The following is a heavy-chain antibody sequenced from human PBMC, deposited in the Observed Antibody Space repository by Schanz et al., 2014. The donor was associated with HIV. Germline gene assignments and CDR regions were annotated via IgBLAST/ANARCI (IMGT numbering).Heavy chain of an antibody. Sequence: QVQLQESGSGLVKPSQTLSLTCAVSGGSISSGAYSWSWIRQPPGKGLEWIGYIYHSGSTYYNPSLKTRVTISVDRSKNQYSLNLTSVPAADTAVYYCARTYSYDDYFDYWGQGTLVTVSS. J-gene: IGHJ4*02. CDR1: GGSISSGAYS. D-gene: IGHD5-18*01. CDR3: ARTYSYDDYFDY. CDR2: IYHSGST. V-gene: IGHV4-30-2*01.